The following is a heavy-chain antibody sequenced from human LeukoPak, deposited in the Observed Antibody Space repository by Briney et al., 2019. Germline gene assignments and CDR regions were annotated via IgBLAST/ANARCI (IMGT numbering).Heavy chain of an antibody. V-gene: IGHV3-30-3*01. D-gene: IGHD6-13*01. CDR3: AKGQPEGSHFDY. J-gene: IGHJ4*02. CDR1: GFTFSNYA. Sequence: PGRSLRLSCAASGFTFSNYAMHWVRQAPGKGLEWVAVISYDGSNKYYADSVKGRFTISRDNSKNTLYLQMNSLRAEDTAVYYCAKGQPEGSHFDYWGQGTLITVSS. CDR2: ISYDGSNK.